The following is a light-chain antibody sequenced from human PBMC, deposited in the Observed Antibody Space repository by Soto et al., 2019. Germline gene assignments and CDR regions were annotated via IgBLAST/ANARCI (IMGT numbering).Light chain of an antibody. Sequence: DIQMTQSPSSLSASVGDRVTITCRASQDISNFLVCFQQKPGKVPNLLIYGASTLQSGVPSRFSGSGSGTAFTLTISSLQPEDVATYFCQKYNSAPFTFGPGTTVDIK. CDR2: GAS. V-gene: IGKV1-27*01. CDR1: QDISNF. CDR3: QKYNSAPFT. J-gene: IGKJ3*01.